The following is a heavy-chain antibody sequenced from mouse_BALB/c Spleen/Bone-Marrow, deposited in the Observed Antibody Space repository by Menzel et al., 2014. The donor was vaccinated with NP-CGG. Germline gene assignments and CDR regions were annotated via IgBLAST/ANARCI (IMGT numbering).Heavy chain of an antibody. V-gene: IGHV2-9*02. CDR3: ARERDLTLDY. J-gene: IGHJ2*01. CDR1: GFSLTGHG. Sequence: VKLEESGPGLVAPSQSLSITCTVSGFSLTGHGVHWVRQPPGKGLEWLGVIWAGGSTDYNSALMSRLSINKDNSKSQVFLKMNSLQTDDTAMYYCARERDLTLDYWGQGTTLTVSS. CDR2: IWAGGST. D-gene: IGHD4-1*01.